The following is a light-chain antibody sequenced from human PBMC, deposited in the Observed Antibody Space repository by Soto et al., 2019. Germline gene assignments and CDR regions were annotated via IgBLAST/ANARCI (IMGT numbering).Light chain of an antibody. CDR2: GAS. CDR1: QSITRN. J-gene: IGKJ5*01. CDR3: QQYGSSPIT. Sequence: EIVMTQSLATLSVTPGERATLSCRASQSITRNLAWYQQSPGQAPRLLIYGASSRATGTPDRFSGSGSGTDFTLTISRLEPEDFAVYYCQQYGSSPITCGQGTRLE. V-gene: IGKV3-20*01.